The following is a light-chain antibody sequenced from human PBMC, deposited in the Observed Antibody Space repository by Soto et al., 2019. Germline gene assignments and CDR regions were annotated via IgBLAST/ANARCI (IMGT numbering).Light chain of an antibody. V-gene: IGLV2-11*01. CDR3: YSYAGTYTGYV. Sequence: QSALTQPRSVSGSPGQSVTISCTRTSSDVGGYNFVSWYQQHPGKAPKLMIYDVSRRPSGVPDRFSGSKSGNTASLTISGLQAEDEADYYCYSYAGTYTGYVFGTGTKLTVL. J-gene: IGLJ1*01. CDR1: SSDVGGYNF. CDR2: DVS.